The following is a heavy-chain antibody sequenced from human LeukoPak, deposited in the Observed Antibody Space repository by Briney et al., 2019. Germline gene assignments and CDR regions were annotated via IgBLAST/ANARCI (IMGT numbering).Heavy chain of an antibody. J-gene: IGHJ4*02. D-gene: IGHD3-22*01. Sequence: PGGSLRLSCAASGFTFSSYAMSWVRQAPGKGLEWVSAISGSGGSTYYADSVKGRFTISRDNSKNTLYLQMNSVRAEDTAVYYCASRDYYDSSGYYLPFDYWGQGTLVTVSS. V-gene: IGHV3-23*01. CDR2: ISGSGGST. CDR3: ASRDYYDSSGYYLPFDY. CDR1: GFTFSSYA.